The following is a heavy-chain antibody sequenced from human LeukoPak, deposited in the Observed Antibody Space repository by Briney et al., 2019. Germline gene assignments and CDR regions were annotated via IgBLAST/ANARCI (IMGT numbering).Heavy chain of an antibody. CDR3: ARSQGIADAFDL. D-gene: IGHD2-15*01. Sequence: GGSLRLSCATSGLSVTNNYINWLRQAPGKGLEWVSVIYSGGMTEFADSVKGRFSISRDTTTNTVFLQMNTLRLDDTAVYYCARSQGIADAFDLWAKGQGSPSLQ. J-gene: IGHJ3*01. CDR2: IYSGGMT. CDR1: GLSVTNNY. V-gene: IGHV3-66*02.